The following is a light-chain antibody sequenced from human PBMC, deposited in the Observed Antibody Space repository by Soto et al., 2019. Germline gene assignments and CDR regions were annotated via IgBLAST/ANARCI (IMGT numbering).Light chain of an antibody. J-gene: IGKJ5*01. CDR3: QQRSNWPT. CDR1: QSISNY. CDR2: DAS. Sequence: EIVLTQSPATLAFSPGERSTLSCRSSQSISNYLAWYQQKPGQTPRLLIYDASNRAAGIPGRFSGSGSGTEFTLTISSLEPEDFAVYYCQQRSNWPTFGQGTRLEIK. V-gene: IGKV3-11*01.